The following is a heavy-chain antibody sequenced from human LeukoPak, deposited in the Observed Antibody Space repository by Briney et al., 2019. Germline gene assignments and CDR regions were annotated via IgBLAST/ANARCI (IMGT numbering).Heavy chain of an antibody. Sequence: SETLSLTCTVSGGSISSYYWSWFRQPPGKGLEWIGCIYYIGSTNYNPPLKTQFTISVNRSNNQFSLKLSSVTAADTAVYYCARVKGGLYYYYYMDVWGKGTTVTVSS. J-gene: IGHJ6*03. CDR1: GGSISSYY. CDR3: ARVKGGLYYYYYMDV. CDR2: IYYIGST. V-gene: IGHV4-59*01.